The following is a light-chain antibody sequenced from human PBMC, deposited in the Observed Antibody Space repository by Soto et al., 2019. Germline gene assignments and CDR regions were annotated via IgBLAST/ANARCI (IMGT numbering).Light chain of an antibody. CDR3: QQGYNTFWT. V-gene: IGKV1-39*01. CDR2: AAT. Sequence: DIQMTQSPSSPSAFVGDSVTVTCRASQPIGTSLHWYQQRAGTAPKVLISAATKLQSGVPSRFSGRGSGTDFTLTISNLQPEDSATYFCQQGYNTFWTFGRGTKVELK. CDR1: QPIGTS. J-gene: IGKJ1*01.